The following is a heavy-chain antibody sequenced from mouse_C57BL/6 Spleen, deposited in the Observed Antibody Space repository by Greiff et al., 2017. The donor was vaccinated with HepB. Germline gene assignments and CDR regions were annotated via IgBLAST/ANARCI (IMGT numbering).Heavy chain of an antibody. CDR2: INPGSGGT. J-gene: IGHJ4*01. V-gene: IGHV1-54*01. CDR1: GYAFTNYL. D-gene: IGHD2-1*01. CDR3: AGGNYSRYAMDY. Sequence: QVQLQQSGAELVRPGTSVKVSCKASGYAFTNYLIEWVKQRPGQGLEWIGVINPGSGGTNYNEKFKGKATLTADKSSSTAYMQRSSLTSEDSAVYCCAGGNYSRYAMDYWGQGTSVTVSS.